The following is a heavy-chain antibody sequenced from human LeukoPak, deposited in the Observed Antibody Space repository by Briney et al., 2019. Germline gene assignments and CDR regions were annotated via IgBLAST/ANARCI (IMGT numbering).Heavy chain of an antibody. J-gene: IGHJ4*02. CDR2: IYYSGST. CDR3: ARRGSYWYYFDY. Sequence: SETLSLTCTVSGGSISSSSYYWGWIRQPPGKGLEWIGSIYYSGSTYYNPSLKSRVTISVDTSKNQFSLKLSSVTAADTAVYYCARRGSYWYYFDYWGQGTLVTVSS. CDR1: GGSISSSSYY. V-gene: IGHV4-39*01. D-gene: IGHD3-10*01.